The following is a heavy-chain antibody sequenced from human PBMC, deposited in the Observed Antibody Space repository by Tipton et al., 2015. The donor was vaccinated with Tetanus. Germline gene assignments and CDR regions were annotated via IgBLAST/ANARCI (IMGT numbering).Heavy chain of an antibody. V-gene: IGHV4-4*07. CDR2: IYAPGIT. J-gene: IGHJ6*02. Sequence: TLSLTCTVSGGSITGNYWTWIRQPAGKGLEWIGRIYAPGITNYNPSLKSRVSMSVDTSKNQFSLRLSSVTAADTAVYYCARMQRYGMDVWGQGTTVTVSS. CDR3: ARMQRYGMDV. D-gene: IGHD6-25*01. CDR1: GGSITGNY.